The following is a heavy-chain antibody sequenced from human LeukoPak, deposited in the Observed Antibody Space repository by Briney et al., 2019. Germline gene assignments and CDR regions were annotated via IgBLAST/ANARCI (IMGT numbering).Heavy chain of an antibody. D-gene: IGHD3-22*01. CDR2: ISYDGSNK. V-gene: IGHV3-30*18. CDR1: GFTFSNYG. CDR3: AKHDSSGIDY. J-gene: IGHJ4*02. Sequence: PGGSLRLSCAASGFTFSNYGMHWVRQAPGKGLEWVAVISYDGSNKYYADSVKGRFTISRDNSKNTLYLQMNSLRAEDTAVYYCAKHDSSGIDYWGQGTLVTVSS.